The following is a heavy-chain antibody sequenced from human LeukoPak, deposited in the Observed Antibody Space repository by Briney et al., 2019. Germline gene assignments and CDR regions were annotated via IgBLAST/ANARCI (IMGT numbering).Heavy chain of an antibody. Sequence: SETLSLTCTVSGGSISSYYWSWIRQPAGKGLEWIGRICTSGSTNYNPSLKSRVTMSVDTSKNQFSLKLSSVTAADTAVYYCARTDLKLERRDNDAFDIWGQGTMVTVSS. V-gene: IGHV4-4*07. CDR3: ARTDLKLERRDNDAFDI. CDR2: ICTSGST. D-gene: IGHD1-1*01. CDR1: GGSISSYY. J-gene: IGHJ3*02.